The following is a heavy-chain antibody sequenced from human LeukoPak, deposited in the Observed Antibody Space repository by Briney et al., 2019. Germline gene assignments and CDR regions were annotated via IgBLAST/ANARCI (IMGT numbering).Heavy chain of an antibody. J-gene: IGHJ4*02. CDR2: IYYSGST. CDR1: GGSLSHYY. D-gene: IGHD6-6*01. CDR3: ARDRPWATRGLDY. Sequence: SETLSLTCTVSGGSLSHYYWNWIRQPPGKGLEWIGYIYYSGSTCYNPSLKSRVTLSVDTSKNQFSLKLNSVTAADTAVYHCARDRPWATRGLDYWGQGTLVTVSS. V-gene: IGHV4-59*01.